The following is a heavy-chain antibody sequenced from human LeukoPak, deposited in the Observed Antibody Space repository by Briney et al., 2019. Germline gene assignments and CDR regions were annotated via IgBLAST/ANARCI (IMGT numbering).Heavy chain of an antibody. D-gene: IGHD3-3*01. CDR2: MNPNSGNT. V-gene: IGHV1-8*01. CDR1: GYTFTSYD. Sequence: ASVKVSCKASGYTFTSYDINRVRQATGQGLEWMGWMNPNSGNTGYAQKFQGRVTMTRNTSISTAYMELSSLRSEDTAVYYCAREANDFWSGYHPQSYWFDPWGQGTLVTVSS. J-gene: IGHJ5*02. CDR3: AREANDFWSGYHPQSYWFDP.